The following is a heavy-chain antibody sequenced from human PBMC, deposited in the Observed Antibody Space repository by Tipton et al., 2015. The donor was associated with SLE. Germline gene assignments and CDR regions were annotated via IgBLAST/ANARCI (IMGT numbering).Heavy chain of an antibody. CDR1: GFTFSSYA. J-gene: IGHJ6*02. D-gene: IGHD3-22*01. CDR2: ISYDGSNK. Sequence: SLRLSCAASGFTFSSYAMHWVRQAPGKGLEWVAVISYDGSNKYYADSVKGRFTISRDNSKNTLYLQMNSLRAEDTAVYYCARGGLTMIKTLYGMDVWGQGTRVTVSS. CDR3: ARGGLTMIKTLYGMDV. V-gene: IGHV3-30*04.